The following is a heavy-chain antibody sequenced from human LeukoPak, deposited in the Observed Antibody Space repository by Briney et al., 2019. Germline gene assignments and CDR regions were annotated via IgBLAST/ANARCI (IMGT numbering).Heavy chain of an antibody. V-gene: IGHV3-21*01. D-gene: IGHD3-16*01. CDR1: GFTFNSYS. CDR3: ARDLGSDIRGTY. J-gene: IGHJ4*02. CDR2: ISSSSSYI. Sequence: GGSLRLSCAGSGFTFNSYSMNWVRQAPGKGLEWVSSISSSSSYIYYADSVKGRFTISRDNVKNSMYLQVNSLRAEDTAVYYCARDLGSDIRGTYWGQGTLVTVSS.